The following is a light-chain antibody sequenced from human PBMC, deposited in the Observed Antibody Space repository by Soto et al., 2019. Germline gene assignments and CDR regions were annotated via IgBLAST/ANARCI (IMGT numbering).Light chain of an antibody. CDR1: QNIRGNE. J-gene: IGKJ1*01. CDR3: QGYGPSAPWP. V-gene: IGKV3-20*01. Sequence: EVVLTQSPGTLSLSPGERATLSCRASQNIRGNELAWYQQKPGQAPRLLISRGSSRATGIPDRFSGRGSGTDFDLTISRLEPEDFAVYYCQGYGPSAPWPFGQGTKVQIK. CDR2: RGS.